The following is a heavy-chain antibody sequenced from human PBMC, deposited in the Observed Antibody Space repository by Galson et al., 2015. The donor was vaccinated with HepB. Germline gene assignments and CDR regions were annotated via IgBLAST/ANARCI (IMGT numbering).Heavy chain of an antibody. J-gene: IGHJ4*02. CDR2: ISANSGNT. CDR1: GYTFTTNG. V-gene: IGHV1-18*04. CDR3: ARDRDYRFDY. D-gene: IGHD4/OR15-4a*01. Sequence: SVKVSCKASGYTFTTNGISWVRQAPGQGLEWMGWISANSGNTKYAQNLQGRVTLTRDTSASTAYLELRSLRSDDTAAYYCARDRDYRFDYWGQGTLVTVSS.